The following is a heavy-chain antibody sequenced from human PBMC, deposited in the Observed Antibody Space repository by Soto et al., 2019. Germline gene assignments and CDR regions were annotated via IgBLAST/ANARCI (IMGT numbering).Heavy chain of an antibody. V-gene: IGHV1-69*02. CDR1: GGTFSSYT. Sequence: QVQLVQSGAEVKKPGSSVKVSCKASGGTFSSYTISWVRQAPGQGLVWMGRIIPILGIANYAQEFQGRVTITADKSTSTACMELSSLRSEDTAVYYSARLVRGYSYSSGDYWGQGTLVTVSS. CDR2: IIPILGIA. D-gene: IGHD5-18*01. J-gene: IGHJ4*02. CDR3: ARLVRGYSYSSGDY.